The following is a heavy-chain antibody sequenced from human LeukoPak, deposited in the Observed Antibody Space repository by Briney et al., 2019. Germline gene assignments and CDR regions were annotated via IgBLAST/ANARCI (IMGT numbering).Heavy chain of an antibody. Sequence: SETLSLTCAVYGGSFSGYYWSWIRQPPGKGLEWIGEINHSGSTNYNPSLKSRVTISVDASKNQFSLKLSSVTAADTAVYYCARAPPYQLLYFRAFDIWGQGTMVTVSS. CDR2: INHSGST. CDR3: ARAPPYQLLYFRAFDI. J-gene: IGHJ3*02. CDR1: GGSFSGYY. V-gene: IGHV4-34*01. D-gene: IGHD2-2*02.